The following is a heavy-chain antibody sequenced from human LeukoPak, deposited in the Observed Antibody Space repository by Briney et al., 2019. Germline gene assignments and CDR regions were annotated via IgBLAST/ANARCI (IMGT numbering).Heavy chain of an antibody. V-gene: IGHV3-23*01. CDR2: ISGSGGST. J-gene: IGHJ4*02. CDR1: GFTFTTST. CDR3: AKKRGIPAANYDLDY. Sequence: HGGSLRHSSAASGFTFTTSTMNWVRQAPGKGLEWVSGISGSGGSTYYAVSVKGRFTISRDNSKNTLYLQMNSLRAEDTAIYFCAKKRGIPAANYDLDYWGPGTLVTVSS. D-gene: IGHD6-13*01.